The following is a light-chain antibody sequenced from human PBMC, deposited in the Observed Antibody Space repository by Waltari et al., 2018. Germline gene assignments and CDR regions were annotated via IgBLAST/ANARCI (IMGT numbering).Light chain of an antibody. CDR2: KTS. Sequence: DIQMTQSPSTLSASVGDRVSMTCRTSQSIDKWLAWYQQKPGKAPKLLIAKTSLLESGVPSRFSGSGSGTEFNLTITTLQPDDFATYYCQQYDNSWTFGQGTKVEIK. J-gene: IGKJ1*01. CDR3: QQYDNSWT. V-gene: IGKV1-5*03. CDR1: QSIDKW.